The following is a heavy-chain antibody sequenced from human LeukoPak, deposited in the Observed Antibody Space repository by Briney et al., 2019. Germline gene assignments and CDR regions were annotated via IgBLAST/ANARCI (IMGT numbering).Heavy chain of an antibody. Sequence: GSSVKVSCKASGGTFSSYAISWVRQAPGQGLEWMGGIIPIFGTANYAQKFQGRVTITADESTSTAYMELSSLRSEDTAVYYCARDQFYSSGWHQQGHWFDPWGQGTLVTVSS. V-gene: IGHV1-69*01. J-gene: IGHJ5*02. CDR2: IIPIFGTA. CDR1: GGTFSSYA. D-gene: IGHD6-19*01. CDR3: ARDQFYSSGWHQQGHWFDP.